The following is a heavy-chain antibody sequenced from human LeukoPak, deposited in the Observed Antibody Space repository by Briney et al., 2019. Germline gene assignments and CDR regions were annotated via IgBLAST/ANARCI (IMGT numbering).Heavy chain of an antibody. Sequence: GASVKVSFKASGYTFTSYYMHWVRQAPGQGLEWMGIINPSGGSTSYAQKFQGRVTMTRDTSTSTVYMELSSLRSEDTAVYYCARQLAVDAFDIWGQGTMVTVSS. CDR1: GYTFTSYY. V-gene: IGHV1-46*03. CDR3: ARQLAVDAFDI. J-gene: IGHJ3*02. D-gene: IGHD6-6*01. CDR2: INPSGGST.